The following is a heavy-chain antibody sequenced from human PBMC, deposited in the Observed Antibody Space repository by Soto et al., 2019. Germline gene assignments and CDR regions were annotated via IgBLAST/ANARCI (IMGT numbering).Heavy chain of an antibody. CDR1: GFTFSSYS. J-gene: IGHJ5*02. Sequence: EEQLVESGGGLVKPGGSLRLSCAASGFTFSSYSMNWVRQAPGKGLEWVSSISSSSTYIYYADSVKGRFSISRDNAKNSLYLQMNSLRAEDTALYYCARTIYCSGSTCYNNWFDPWGQGTLVTVSS. CDR2: ISSSSTYI. V-gene: IGHV3-21*01. D-gene: IGHD2-15*01. CDR3: ARTIYCSGSTCYNNWFDP.